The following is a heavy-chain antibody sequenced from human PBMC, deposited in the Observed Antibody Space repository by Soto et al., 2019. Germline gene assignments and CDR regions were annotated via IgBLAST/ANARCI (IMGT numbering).Heavy chain of an antibody. CDR1: GGSISGYF. Sequence: PSETLSLTCTVSGGSISGYFWSWIRQPPGKGLEWIGYIYYSGSTSYNPSLKSRVTISVDTSKNQFSLRLTSVTAADTAVYYCATHPPYGPLDHWGQGTLVTVSS. J-gene: IGHJ4*02. CDR3: ATHPPYGPLDH. V-gene: IGHV4-59*08. CDR2: IYYSGST. D-gene: IGHD4-17*01.